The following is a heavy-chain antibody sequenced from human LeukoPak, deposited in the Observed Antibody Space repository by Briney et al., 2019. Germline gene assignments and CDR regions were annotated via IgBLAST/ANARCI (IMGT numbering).Heavy chain of an antibody. CDR2: ISYTGNT. J-gene: IGHJ4*02. CDR3: ARVGRGDQTWGSYSFDY. V-gene: IGHV4-59*01. Sequence: SETLSLTCSVSGDFISTDYWSWIRQPPGKGLEWIGYISYTGNTKYNPSLQSRVTISLDTSKNQFSLNLSSVTAADAAIYYCARVGRGDQTWGSYSFDYWGQGTLVTVSS. D-gene: IGHD3-16*01. CDR1: GDFISTDY.